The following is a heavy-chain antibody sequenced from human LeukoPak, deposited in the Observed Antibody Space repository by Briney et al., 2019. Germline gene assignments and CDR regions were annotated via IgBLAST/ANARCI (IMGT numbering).Heavy chain of an antibody. D-gene: IGHD5-18*01. J-gene: IGHJ4*02. CDR1: GFTFSSYG. CDR2: IWYDGSNK. Sequence: GGSLRLSCAASGFTFSSYGMHWVRQAPGKGLEWVAVIWYDGSNKYYADSVKGRFTTSRDNSKNTLYLQMNSLRAEDTAVYYCAKESSRYSYGSPFDYWGQGTLVTVSS. CDR3: AKESSRYSYGSPFDY. V-gene: IGHV3-33*06.